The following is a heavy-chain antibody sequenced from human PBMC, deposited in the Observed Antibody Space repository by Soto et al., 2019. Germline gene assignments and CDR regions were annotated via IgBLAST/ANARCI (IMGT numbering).Heavy chain of an antibody. CDR1: GGSFSGYY. Sequence: SETLSLTCAVYGGSFSGYYWSWIRQPPGKGLEWIGEIKHSGNTNYNPSLKSRVIISVDTSKNQFSLKLSSVTAADTAVYYCARGVRTKSTAWQVWGKGTTVTVSS. V-gene: IGHV4-34*01. J-gene: IGHJ6*04. CDR3: ARGVRTKSTAWQV. CDR2: IKHSGNT. D-gene: IGHD4-17*01.